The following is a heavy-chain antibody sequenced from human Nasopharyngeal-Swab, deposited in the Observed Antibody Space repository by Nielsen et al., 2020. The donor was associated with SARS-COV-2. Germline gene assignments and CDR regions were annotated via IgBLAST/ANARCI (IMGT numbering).Heavy chain of an antibody. D-gene: IGHD5-24*01. J-gene: IGHJ3*02. CDR1: GYTFTSYY. Sequence: ASVKVSCKASGYTFTSYYMHWVRQAPGQGLEWMGIINPSGGSTSCAQRFQGRVTMTRDTSTSTVYMELSSLRSEDTAVYYCARGGEMATITRDAFDIWGQGTMVTVSS. CDR3: ARGGEMATITRDAFDI. CDR2: INPSGGST. V-gene: IGHV1-46*01.